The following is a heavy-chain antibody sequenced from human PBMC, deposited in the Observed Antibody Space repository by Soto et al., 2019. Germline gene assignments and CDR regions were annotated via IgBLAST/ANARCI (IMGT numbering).Heavy chain of an antibody. CDR2: VSLGGST. CDR3: ANRRGAVGHFAY. CDR1: GFTFSSYA. Sequence: DVQLLESGGGLVQPEGSLRLSCAASGFTFSSYAMGWVRLGPGKGLEWVEVVSLGGSTHYAAAVRSRFTISRDNYMKTLSMQTNSLSAEDTAVYLFANRRGAVGHFAYWCQGDLVTGSS. D-gene: IGHD2-15*01. V-gene: IGHV3-23*01. J-gene: IGHJ4*02.